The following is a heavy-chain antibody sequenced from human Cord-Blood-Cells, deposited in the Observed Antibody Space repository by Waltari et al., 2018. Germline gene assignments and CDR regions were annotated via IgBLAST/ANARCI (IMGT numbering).Heavy chain of an antibody. CDR3: ARDRSILEWLFDY. CDR1: GFTFSSYG. D-gene: IGHD3-3*01. CDR2: IWYDGSNK. J-gene: IGHJ4*02. V-gene: IGHV3-33*01. Sequence: QVQLVESGGGVVQPGRSLRLSCTAFGFTFSSYGMHWVRQAPGKGLEWLAVIWYDGSNKYYADSVKGRFTISRDNSKNTLYLQINSLRAEDTAVYYCARDRSILEWLFDYWGQGTLVTVSS.